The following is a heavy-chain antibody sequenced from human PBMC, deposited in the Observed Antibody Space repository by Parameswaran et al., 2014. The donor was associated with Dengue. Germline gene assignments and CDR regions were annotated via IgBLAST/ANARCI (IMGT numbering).Heavy chain of an antibody. CDR3: AKARRGGVADAFEI. V-gene: IGHV3-23*01. D-gene: IGHD2-8*02. Sequence: RWIRQPPGKGLQWVAAIAGNSGDSYLADSVKGRFTISRDNSKNTLYLQMNSLRGEDTAVYYCAKARRGGVADAFEIWGQGDTGSPSPQ. CDR2: IAGNSGDS. J-gene: IGHJ3*02.